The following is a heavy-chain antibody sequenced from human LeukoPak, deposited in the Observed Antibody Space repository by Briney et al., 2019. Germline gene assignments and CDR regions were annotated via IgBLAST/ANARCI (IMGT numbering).Heavy chain of an antibody. CDR1: GFIFSTYA. Sequence: GGSLRLSCAASGFIFSTYAMTWLRQAPGKGLEWVSALSASGFNTYYADSVKGRFTISRDNFKNMLYLQMNSLRAEDTAVYYCTTAFYSSGWYYYYGMDVWGQGTTVTVSS. V-gene: IGHV3-23*01. J-gene: IGHJ6*02. CDR3: TTAFYSSGWYYYYGMDV. D-gene: IGHD6-19*01. CDR2: LSASGFNT.